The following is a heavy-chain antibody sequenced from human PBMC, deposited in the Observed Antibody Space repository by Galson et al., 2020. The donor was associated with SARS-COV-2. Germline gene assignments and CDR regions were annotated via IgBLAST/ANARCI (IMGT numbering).Heavy chain of an antibody. CDR1: GFSLSTSGMC. J-gene: IGHJ6*02. D-gene: IGHD6-13*01. CDR3: GRIVVEQQLVHDYYDGMDV. CDR2: IDWDDDK. V-gene: IGHV2-70*01. Sequence: SGPTLVKPTQTLTLTCTFSGFSLSTSGMCVSWIRQPPGKALEWLALIDWDDDKYYSTSLKTRLTISKDTSKNQVVLTMTNMDPVDTATYYCGRIVVEQQLVHDYYDGMDVWGQGTTVTVSS.